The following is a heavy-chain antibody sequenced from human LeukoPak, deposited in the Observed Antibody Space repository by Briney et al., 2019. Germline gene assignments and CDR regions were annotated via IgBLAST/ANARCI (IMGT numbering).Heavy chain of an antibody. Sequence: SETLSLTCPVSVCSLSSSIYYWGWIRHPPGKGLEWIGSIYYSGSTFYNPSLKSRVTISVDTSNNQFSLKLTSVTAADTAIYYCARDLSGPTDYYYYMDVWGKGTTVTVSS. CDR2: IYYSGST. V-gene: IGHV4-39*07. CDR3: ARDLSGPTDYYYYMDV. D-gene: IGHD1-26*01. CDR1: VCSLSSSIYY. J-gene: IGHJ6*03.